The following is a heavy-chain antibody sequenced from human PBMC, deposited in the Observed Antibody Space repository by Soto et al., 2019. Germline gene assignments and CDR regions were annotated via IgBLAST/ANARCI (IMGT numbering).Heavy chain of an antibody. V-gene: IGHV3-15*01. CDR3: TTVGEYYDFNYYYGMDV. J-gene: IGHJ6*02. D-gene: IGHD3-3*01. Sequence: GGSLRLSCAASGFTFINAWMSWVRQAPGKGLEWVGRIKSKTDGGTTDYAAPVKGRFTISRDDSKNTLYLQMNSLKTEDTAVYYCTTVGEYYDFNYYYGMDVWGQGTTVTVSS. CDR1: GFTFINAW. CDR2: IKSKTDGGTT.